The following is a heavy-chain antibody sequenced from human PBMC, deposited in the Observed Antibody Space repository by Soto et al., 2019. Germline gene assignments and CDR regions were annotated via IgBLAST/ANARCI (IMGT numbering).Heavy chain of an antibody. D-gene: IGHD2-15*01. CDR3: AEGGCSGGSCYPFDY. CDR2: ISGGGASA. J-gene: IGHJ4*02. Sequence: PGGSLRLSCAASGFTFSHYAISWVRQAPWKGLQWLSTISGGGASAYYADSVKGRFIISRDNSKNTLSLQMKSLRVDDTSVYYCAEGGCSGGSCYPFDYWGQGTLVTVSS. V-gene: IGHV3-23*01. CDR1: GFTFSHYA.